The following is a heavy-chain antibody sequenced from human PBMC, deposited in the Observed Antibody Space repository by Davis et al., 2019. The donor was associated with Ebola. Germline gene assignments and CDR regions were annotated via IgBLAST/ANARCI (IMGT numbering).Heavy chain of an antibody. D-gene: IGHD2-15*01. CDR1: GFTFSSYG. CDR2: IWYDGSNK. Sequence: GESLKISCAASGFTFSSYGMHWVRQAPGKGLEWVAVIWYDGSNKYYADSVKGRFTISRDNSKNTLYLQMNSLRAEDTAVYYCTRPRRAHCSGESCVDNWGQGTLVTVSS. V-gene: IGHV3-33*01. J-gene: IGHJ4*01. CDR3: TRPRRAHCSGESCVDN.